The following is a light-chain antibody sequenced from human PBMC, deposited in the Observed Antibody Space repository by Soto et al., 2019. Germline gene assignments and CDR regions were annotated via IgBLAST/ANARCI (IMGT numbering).Light chain of an antibody. Sequence: IQLTQSPSSLSASVGDRVTITCRASQGISSYLAWYQQKPGKAPNLLIYAASTLQRGVPSRFSGSGSGTDFTLTISSLQPEDFATYYCQQLNSYPPTYGGATKGDIK. CDR3: QQLNSYPPT. CDR2: AAS. V-gene: IGKV1-9*01. CDR1: QGISSY. J-gene: IGKJ4*01.